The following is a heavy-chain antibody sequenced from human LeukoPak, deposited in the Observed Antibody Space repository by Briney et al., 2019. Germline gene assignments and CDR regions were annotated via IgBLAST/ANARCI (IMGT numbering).Heavy chain of an antibody. CDR1: GYTFTSYV. Sequence: ASVKVSCKASGYTFTSYVISWVRQAPGQGLEWMGWISAYNGNTNYPQKLQGRVTITTDTSTSTAYMELRSLRSDDTAVYYCARDYYDSSSYYGIDYWGQGALVTVSS. CDR3: ARDYYDSSSYYGIDY. J-gene: IGHJ4*02. D-gene: IGHD3-22*01. CDR2: ISAYNGNT. V-gene: IGHV1-18*01.